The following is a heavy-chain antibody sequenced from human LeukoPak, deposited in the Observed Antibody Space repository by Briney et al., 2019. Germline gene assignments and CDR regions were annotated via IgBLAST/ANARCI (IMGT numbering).Heavy chain of an antibody. D-gene: IGHD2-8*01. Sequence: GGSLRLSCAASGFIFSSYAMSWVRQAPGKGLEWVSTISGSGGSTYYADSVKGRFTISRDNSKNTVYLQMNSLRAEDTAVYYCAKGRSCINDGCHGDCDYWGQGTLVTVSS. CDR2: ISGSGGST. V-gene: IGHV3-23*01. CDR3: AKGRSCINDGCHGDCDY. J-gene: IGHJ4*02. CDR1: GFIFSSYA.